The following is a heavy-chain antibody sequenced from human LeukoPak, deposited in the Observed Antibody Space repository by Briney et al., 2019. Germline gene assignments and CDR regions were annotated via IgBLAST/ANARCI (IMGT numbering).Heavy chain of an antibody. CDR2: FGGTAGDI. V-gene: IGHV3-23*01. CDR3: AKDILRWAFDY. J-gene: IGHJ4*02. D-gene: IGHD4-23*01. Sequence: QSGGSLRLSCAASGFTFRTNAMAWVRQAPGKGLEGVSAFGGTAGDIKYADSVKGRFTIARGNSKGILYLQMNSLRAEDTAVYYCAKDILRWAFDYWGQGILVTVSS. CDR1: GFTFRTNA.